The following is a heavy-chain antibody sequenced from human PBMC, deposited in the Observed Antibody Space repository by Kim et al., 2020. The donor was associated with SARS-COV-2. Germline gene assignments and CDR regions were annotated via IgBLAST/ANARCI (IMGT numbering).Heavy chain of an antibody. V-gene: IGHV3-7*01. D-gene: IGHD1-20*01. J-gene: IGHJ4*02. CDR1: GLTFSKHW. CDR2: IKEDGSEK. Sequence: GGSLRLSCAVSGLTFSKHWMSWVRQAPGKGLEWVANIKEDGSEKHYVDSVKGQFTISRDNAKNSLYLQMNSLRDEDTAVYYCARAYNWGQGTLVTVSS. CDR3: ARAYN.